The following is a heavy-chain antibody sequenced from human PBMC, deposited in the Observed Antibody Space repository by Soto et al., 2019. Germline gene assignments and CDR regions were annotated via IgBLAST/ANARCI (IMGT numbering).Heavy chain of an antibody. CDR3: ARTYYDFWSGYWRWFDP. Sequence: SETLSLTCAVYGGSFSGYYWSWIRQPPGKGLEWIGEINHSGSTNYNPSLKSRVTISVDTSKNQFSLKLSSVTAADTAVYYCARTYYDFWSGYWRWFDPWGQGTLVTVS. CDR1: GGSFSGYY. J-gene: IGHJ5*02. CDR2: INHSGST. D-gene: IGHD3-3*01. V-gene: IGHV4-34*01.